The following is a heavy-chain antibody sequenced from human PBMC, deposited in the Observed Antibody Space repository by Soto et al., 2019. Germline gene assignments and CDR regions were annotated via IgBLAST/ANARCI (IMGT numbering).Heavy chain of an antibody. D-gene: IGHD3-9*01. Sequence: GALRVSCAASVFTFGSNYMSWVRQAPGKGLEWVSVIYSEGTPYYADSVKGRFTISRENSNNTLYLHMNNLRAEDTAVYYCARSTYYDILTGSYYYYAMDVWGQGTTVTVSS. CDR3: ARSTYYDILTGSYYYYAMDV. V-gene: IGHV3-53*01. CDR1: VFTFGSNY. J-gene: IGHJ6*02. CDR2: IYSEGTP.